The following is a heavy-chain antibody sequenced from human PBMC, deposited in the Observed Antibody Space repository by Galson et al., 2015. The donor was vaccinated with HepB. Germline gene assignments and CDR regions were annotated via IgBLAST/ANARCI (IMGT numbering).Heavy chain of an antibody. V-gene: IGHV1-18*01. Sequence: SVKVSCKASGYTFINYGITWVRQAPGQGLEWMGWINTYNGNTNYAENVQARVTMTRDTSTTTVYMELRSLRSDDTAVYYCARDVTLGHWTSDTCYPQPYNWYDPWGQGTLVTVSS. J-gene: IGHJ5*02. CDR3: ARDVTLGHWTSDTCYPQPYNWYDP. CDR1: GYTFINYG. CDR2: INTYNGNT. D-gene: IGHD2-2*01.